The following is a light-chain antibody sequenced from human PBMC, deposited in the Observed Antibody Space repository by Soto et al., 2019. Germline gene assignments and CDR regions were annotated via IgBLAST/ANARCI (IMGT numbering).Light chain of an antibody. J-gene: IGKJ2*02. CDR3: QQYNNYPCT. CDR1: QSINSW. CDR2: KAS. Sequence: DIQMTQSPSTLSASVGDRVTITRRASQSINSWLAWYKQKPGKAPKLLIYKASSLESGVPSRFSGRGSGTEFTLTISSLQPDDFATYYCQQYNNYPCTFGQGTKLEIK. V-gene: IGKV1-5*03.